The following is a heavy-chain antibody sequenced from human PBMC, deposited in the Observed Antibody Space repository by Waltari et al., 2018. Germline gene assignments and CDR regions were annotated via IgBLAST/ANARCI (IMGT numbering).Heavy chain of an antibody. CDR3: ASSIAARPPPPDY. D-gene: IGHD6-6*01. Sequence: EVQLVESGGGLVQPGGSLRLSCAASGFTFSSYWMSWVRQAPGKGLEWVANIKQDGSEKYYVDSVKGRFTISRDNAKNSLYLQMNSLRAEDTAVYYCASSIAARPPPPDYWGQGTLVTVSS. V-gene: IGHV3-7*01. CDR1: GFTFSSYW. CDR2: IKQDGSEK. J-gene: IGHJ4*02.